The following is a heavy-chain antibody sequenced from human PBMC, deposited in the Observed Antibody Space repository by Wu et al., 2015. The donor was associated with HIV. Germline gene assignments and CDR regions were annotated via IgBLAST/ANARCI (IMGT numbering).Heavy chain of an antibody. D-gene: IGHD6-19*01. J-gene: IGHJ4*02. CDR3: ARQRAYTSGWYIFDY. CDR1: GYTFSSYD. Sequence: QVQLVQSGAEVKKPGASVKVSCKASGYTFSSYDINWVRQATGQGLEWMGWMNPRSGNTGYAQKFQGRVTMTRDTSISTAYMEVSSLRSEDTAVYYCARQRAYTSGWYIFDYWGQGTLGHR. CDR2: MNPRSGNT. V-gene: IGHV1-8*01.